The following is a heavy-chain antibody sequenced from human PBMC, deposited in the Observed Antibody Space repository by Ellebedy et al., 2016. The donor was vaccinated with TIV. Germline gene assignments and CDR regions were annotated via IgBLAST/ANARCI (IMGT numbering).Heavy chain of an antibody. CDR3: AKGTPGYTGYDYFDY. Sequence: PGGSLRLSCAASGFTFSDHYMDWVRQAPGKGLEWVGRIRNEAKSYTTEYAASVKGRLTISRDDSKNSLYLQMNSLTTEDTAVYYCAKGTPGYTGYDYFDYWGQGTLVTVSS. CDR2: IRNEAKSYTT. CDR1: GFTFSDHY. D-gene: IGHD5-12*01. V-gene: IGHV3-72*01. J-gene: IGHJ4*02.